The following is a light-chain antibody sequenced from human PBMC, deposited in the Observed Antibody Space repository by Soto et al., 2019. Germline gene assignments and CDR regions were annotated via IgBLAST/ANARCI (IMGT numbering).Light chain of an antibody. V-gene: IGLV4-69*02. Sequence: QLVLTQSPSASASLGASVNLTCTLTGGHRTYSIGWHQQQPQRGPRFLMRLNSDGSHSKGDGIPDRFSGSSSGAERFLTISSLQSEDEADYYCQTWGRGIVVFGGGTKLTVL. CDR1: GGHRTYS. CDR3: QTWGRGIVV. CDR2: LNSDGSH. J-gene: IGLJ2*01.